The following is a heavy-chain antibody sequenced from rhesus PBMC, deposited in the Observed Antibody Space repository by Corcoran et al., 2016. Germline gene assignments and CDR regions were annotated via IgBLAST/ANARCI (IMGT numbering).Heavy chain of an antibody. Sequence: QVQLQESGPGVVKPSETLSLTCAVSGGSISDSYRWSWIRQPPGKGLEWIGYFYGSTTSPNYNPSLKSRVTISKDTSKNQFSLKLSSVTAADTAVYYCAREGGTGYGPFDYWGQGVLVTVSS. V-gene: IGHV4S10*01. CDR2: FYGSTTSP. CDR1: GGSISDSYR. CDR3: AREGGTGYGPFDY. J-gene: IGHJ4*01. D-gene: IGHD3-3*01.